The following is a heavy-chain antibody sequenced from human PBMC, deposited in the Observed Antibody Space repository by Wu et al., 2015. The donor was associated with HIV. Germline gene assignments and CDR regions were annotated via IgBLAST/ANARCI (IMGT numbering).Heavy chain of an antibody. CDR1: GYTFTNYY. V-gene: IGHV1-2*02. D-gene: IGHD4-11*01. J-gene: IGHJ4*03. Sequence: QVQMVQSGAEVKKPGASVKVSCGTSGYTFTNYYIHWVRQAPGRGLEWMAWINPSGGSTIYAEAFEGRITVTTDTSMKTVYMELEGLTSRDTAMYFCARDATPITTEFDYWGQGTTVTVSS. CDR2: INPSGGST. CDR3: ARDATPITTEFDY.